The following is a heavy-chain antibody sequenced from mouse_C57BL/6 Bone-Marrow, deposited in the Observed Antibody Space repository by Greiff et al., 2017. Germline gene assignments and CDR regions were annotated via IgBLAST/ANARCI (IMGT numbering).Heavy chain of an antibody. J-gene: IGHJ2*01. V-gene: IGHV1-54*01. CDR2: INPGSGGT. Sequence: VQLVESGAELVRPGTSVKVSCKASGYAFTNYLIEWVKQRPGQGLEWIGVINPGSGGTNYNEKFKGKATLTADKSSSTAYMQLSSLTSEDSAVYFCARSYATVVGDYWGQGTTLTVSS. D-gene: IGHD1-1*01. CDR1: GYAFTNYL. CDR3: ARSYATVVGDY.